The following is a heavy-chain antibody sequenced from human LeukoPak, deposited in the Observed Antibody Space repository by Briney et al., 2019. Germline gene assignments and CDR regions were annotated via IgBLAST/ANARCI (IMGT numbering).Heavy chain of an antibody. J-gene: IGHJ4*02. CDR2: ISSSSSYI. V-gene: IGHV3-21*04. CDR1: GFTFSSYS. Sequence: GGSLRLSCAASGFTFSSYSMNWVRQAPGKGLEWVSSISSSSSYIYYADSVKGRFTISRDNSKNTLYLQMNSLRAEDTAVYYCARVGNYYDFDYWGQGTLVTVSS. D-gene: IGHD1-26*01. CDR3: ARVGNYYDFDY.